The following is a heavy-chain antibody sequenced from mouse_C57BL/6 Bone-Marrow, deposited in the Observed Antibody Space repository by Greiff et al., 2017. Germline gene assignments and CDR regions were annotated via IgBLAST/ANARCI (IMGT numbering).Heavy chain of an antibody. J-gene: IGHJ3*01. D-gene: IGHD2-4*01. V-gene: IGHV1-64*01. CDR1: GYTFTSYW. CDR2: IHPNSGST. Sequence: QVQLQQPGAELVKPGASVKLSCKASGYTFTSYWMHWVKQRPGQGLEWIGMIHPNSGSTNYNEKFKSKATLTLDKSSSTAYMQLSILTSEDSAFYYCAYDYGAWFAYWGQGTLVTVSA. CDR3: AYDYGAWFAY.